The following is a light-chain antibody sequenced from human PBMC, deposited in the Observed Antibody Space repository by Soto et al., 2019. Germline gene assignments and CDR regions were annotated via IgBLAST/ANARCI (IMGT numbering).Light chain of an antibody. CDR3: HQYGSSPLT. CDR1: QALSSSS. Sequence: EILLTQSPGTLSLSPGESGTLSCRAGQALSSSSLAWYQQKPGQAPRLLIYGASTRASGIPDRFSGGGSGTDFTLTISRLEPEDVAVYYCHQYGSSPLTFGGGTKVEI. J-gene: IGKJ4*01. CDR2: GAS. V-gene: IGKV3-20*01.